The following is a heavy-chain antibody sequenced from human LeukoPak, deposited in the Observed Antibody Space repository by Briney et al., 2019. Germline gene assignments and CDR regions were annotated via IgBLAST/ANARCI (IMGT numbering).Heavy chain of an antibody. J-gene: IGHJ3*02. D-gene: IGHD1-26*01. V-gene: IGHV3-53*01. CDR1: GFTVSSNY. CDR3: AREWAGSGSSHFDI. Sequence: GGSLRLSCAASGFTVSSNYMSWVRQAPGKGLEWVSVIYSRGGTYYADSVKGRFNISRDISKNTLYLQMNNVRGEDTAVYYCAREWAGSGSSHFDIWGQGTMVTVSS. CDR2: IYSRGGT.